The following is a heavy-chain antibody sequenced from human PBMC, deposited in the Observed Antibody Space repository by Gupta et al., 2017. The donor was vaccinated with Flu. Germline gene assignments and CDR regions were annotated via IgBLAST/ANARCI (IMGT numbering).Heavy chain of an antibody. CDR1: GGSISSSSYY. Sequence: QLQLQESGPGLVTPSETLSLTRPVSGGSISSSSYYWGWIRQPPGKGLEWSGSIYYSGSTYYNPSLKSRVTISVDTSKNQVSLKLRSVTAADTAVYYCARHRGNWNDGRYFGYWGQGTLVTVYS. J-gene: IGHJ4*02. V-gene: IGHV4-39*01. CDR3: ARHRGNWNDGRYFGY. D-gene: IGHD1-1*01. CDR2: IYYSGST.